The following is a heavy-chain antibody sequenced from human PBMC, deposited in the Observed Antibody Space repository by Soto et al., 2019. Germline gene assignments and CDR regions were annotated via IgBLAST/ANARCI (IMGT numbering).Heavy chain of an antibody. CDR3: ARVPAATIYYYYYGMDV. CDR2: ISAYNGNT. CDR1: GYTFTSYG. V-gene: IGHV1-18*01. Sequence: QAQLVQSGAEVKKPGASVKVSCKASGYTFTSYGSIWVRQAPGQGLEWMGWISAYNGNTNYAQKLQGRVTMTTDTSTSTAYMELRSLRSDDTAVYYCARVPAATIYYYYYGMDVWGQGTTVTVSS. D-gene: IGHD2-2*01. J-gene: IGHJ6*02.